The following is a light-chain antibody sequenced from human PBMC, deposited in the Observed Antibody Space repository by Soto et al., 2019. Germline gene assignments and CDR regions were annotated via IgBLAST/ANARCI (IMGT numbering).Light chain of an antibody. Sequence: DIPMTQSPSSLSASVGDRVTITCRASQSISKYLNWYQQKPGKAPSLLMYAVSSLQDGVPPRFSGSASGTNFSLTIAGLQREDFATYHCQQSYRTPYTFGQGTKLEIK. CDR2: AVS. J-gene: IGKJ2*01. CDR1: QSISKY. V-gene: IGKV1-39*01. CDR3: QQSYRTPYT.